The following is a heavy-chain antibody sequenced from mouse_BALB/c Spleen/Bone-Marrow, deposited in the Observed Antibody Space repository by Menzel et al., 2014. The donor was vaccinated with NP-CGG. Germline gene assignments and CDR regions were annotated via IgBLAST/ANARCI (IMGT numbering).Heavy chain of an antibody. V-gene: IGHV14-3*02. CDR2: IDPANGNT. CDR3: ARLDLFDY. Sequence: VQLKESGAELVKPGASVKLSCTASGFNIKDTYMHWVKQRPEQGLEWIGRIDPANGNTKYDPKFQGKATITADTSSNTACLQLSSLTSEDTAVYYCARLDLFDYWGEGTLVTISA. CDR1: GFNIKDTY. J-gene: IGHJ3*01.